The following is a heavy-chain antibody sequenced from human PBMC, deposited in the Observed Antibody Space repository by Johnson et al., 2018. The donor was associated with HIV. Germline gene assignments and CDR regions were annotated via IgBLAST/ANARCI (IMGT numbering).Heavy chain of an antibody. CDR2: ISYDGSNK. J-gene: IGHJ3*02. D-gene: IGHD6-13*01. V-gene: IGHV3-30*03. Sequence: VQLVESGGGVVQPGRSLRLSCAASGFTFSSYGMHWVRQAPAKGLEWVAVISYDGSNKYYADSVKGRFSISRDNSKNTLYLQMNSLRAEDTAVYYCARYIAAAGFSDAFDIWGQGTMVTVSS. CDR3: ARYIAAAGFSDAFDI. CDR1: GFTFSSYG.